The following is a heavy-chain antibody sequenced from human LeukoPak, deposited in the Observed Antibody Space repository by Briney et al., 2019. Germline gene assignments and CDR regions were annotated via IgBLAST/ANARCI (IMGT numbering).Heavy chain of an antibody. CDR1: GGSISSYY. D-gene: IGHD2-2*01. CDR3: AGGGVSTLLEYFQH. J-gene: IGHJ1*01. V-gene: IGHV4-4*07. Sequence: SETLSLTCTVSGGSISSYYWSWIRQSAGKGLEWIGRIHTDGSTTYNPSLKSRITMSIDTSKKQFSLKLSSVTAADTAVYYCAGGGVSTLLEYFQHWGQGTLVTVSS. CDR2: IHTDGST.